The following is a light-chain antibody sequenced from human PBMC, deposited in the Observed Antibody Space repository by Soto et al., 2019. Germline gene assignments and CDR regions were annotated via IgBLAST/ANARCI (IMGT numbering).Light chain of an antibody. J-gene: IGKJ1*01. CDR2: DAS. CDR1: QSVGTY. Sequence: EIVLTQSPAILSLSPGERATLSCRASQSVGTYLDWYQQKLGQAPRLLIYDASNRATGIPARFSGSGSGTDFTLTISSLEPEDFAVYYCQQRSNWQTFGQGTKVDIK. CDR3: QQRSNWQT. V-gene: IGKV3-11*01.